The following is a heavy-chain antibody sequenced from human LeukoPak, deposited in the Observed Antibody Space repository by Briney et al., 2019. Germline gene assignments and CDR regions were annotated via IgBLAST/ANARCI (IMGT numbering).Heavy chain of an antibody. CDR3: ARDSTVSDFDY. CDR1: GFTFSTYS. V-gene: IGHV3-74*01. Sequence: GGSLRLSCAASGFTFSTYSMNWVRQAPGKGLVWVSRIKIDGSGTGYADSVKGRFTISRDNAKNTLYLQMNSLRADDTAVYYCARDSTVSDFDYWGQGTLVTVSS. J-gene: IGHJ4*02. D-gene: IGHD4-17*01. CDR2: IKIDGSGT.